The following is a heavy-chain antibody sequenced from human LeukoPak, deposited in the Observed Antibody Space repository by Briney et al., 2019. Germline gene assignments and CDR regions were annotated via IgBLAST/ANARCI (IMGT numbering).Heavy chain of an antibody. D-gene: IGHD1-7*01. J-gene: IGHJ4*02. Sequence: PGGSLRLSCVASEFRFGRDWISWVRQAPGKGLEWVACIKQDGSEEYYVGSVRGRFTVSVDNGKNSLYLQMNSLRAEDTAVYYCATSRKTTAGDYWGQGTLVTVSS. CDR2: IKQDGSEE. CDR1: EFRFGRDW. V-gene: IGHV3-7*01. CDR3: ATSRKTTAGDY.